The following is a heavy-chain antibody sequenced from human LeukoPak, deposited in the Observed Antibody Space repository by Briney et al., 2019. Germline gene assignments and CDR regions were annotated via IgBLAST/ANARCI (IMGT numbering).Heavy chain of an antibody. CDR3: ASHIAARPLY. V-gene: IGHV4-34*01. CDR2: INHSGST. CDR1: GGSFSGYY. Sequence: PSETLSLTCAVYGGSFSGYYWSWIRQPPGKGLEWIGEINHSGSTNYNPSLKSRVTISVDTSKNQFSLKLSSATAADTAVYYCASHIAARPLYWGQGTLVTVSS. J-gene: IGHJ4*02. D-gene: IGHD6-6*01.